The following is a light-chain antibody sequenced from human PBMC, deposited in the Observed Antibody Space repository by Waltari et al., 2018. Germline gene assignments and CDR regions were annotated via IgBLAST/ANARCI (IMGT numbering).Light chain of an antibody. J-gene: IGLJ2*01. CDR1: NIGSKS. CDR2: YDS. V-gene: IGLV3-21*04. Sequence: SYVVTQSPSVSVAPGETARITCGGANIGSKSVHWYQQRPGQAPGLVISYDSDRPSGIPERFSGSNSGNTATLTISWVEAEDEADYYCLVWHSTIDHQGVFGGGNKLTVL. CDR3: LVWHSTIDHQGV.